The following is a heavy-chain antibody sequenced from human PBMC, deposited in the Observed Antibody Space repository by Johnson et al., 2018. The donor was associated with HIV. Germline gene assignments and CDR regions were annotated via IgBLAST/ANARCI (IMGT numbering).Heavy chain of an antibody. CDR2: ISYDGSKQ. V-gene: IGHV3-30-3*01. D-gene: IGHD4-23*01. Sequence: QVQLVESGGGVVQPGRSLRLSCAASGFTFSTYAMNWVRQPPGRGLEWVAVISYDGSKQNYAESVKGRFTISRDNSKNTLSLQMNSLRPEDTAVYYCARPRTTVLTPRFDAFDIWGQGTVVTVSS. CDR3: ARPRTTVLTPRFDAFDI. CDR1: GFTFSTYA. J-gene: IGHJ3*02.